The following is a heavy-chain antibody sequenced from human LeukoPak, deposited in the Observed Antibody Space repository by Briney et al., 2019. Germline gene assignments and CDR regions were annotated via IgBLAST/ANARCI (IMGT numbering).Heavy chain of an antibody. D-gene: IGHD2-15*01. CDR2: ISGSGGST. CDR1: GFTFSSYA. V-gene: IGHV3-23*01. Sequence: GGSLRPSCAASGFTFSSYAMSWVRQAPGKGLEWVSAISGSGGSTYYADSVKGRFTISRDNSKNTLYLRMNSLRAEDTAVYYCAKGRSSHTIFDYWGQGTLVTVSS. CDR3: AKGRSSHTIFDY. J-gene: IGHJ4*02.